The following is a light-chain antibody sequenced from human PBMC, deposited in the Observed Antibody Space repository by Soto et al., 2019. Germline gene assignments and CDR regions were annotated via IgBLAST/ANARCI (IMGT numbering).Light chain of an antibody. CDR3: MQVLQSPIT. CDR1: QSLLHSHGYQY. J-gene: IGKJ5*01. V-gene: IGKV2-28*01. CDR2: LTS. Sequence: DSVMTQSPLSLPVTPGEPASISCRSSQSLLHSHGYQYLDWYMQKXGQSPQXLIYLTSNRASGVPDRFSGSGSGTDFTLKISRVEAEDVAVYYCMQVLQSPITFGQGTRLEIK.